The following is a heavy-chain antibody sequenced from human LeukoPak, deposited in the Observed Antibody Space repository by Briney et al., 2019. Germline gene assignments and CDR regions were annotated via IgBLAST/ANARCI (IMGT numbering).Heavy chain of an antibody. CDR3: ARDHWGYYDL. CDR2: ISSSGSTI. CDR1: GFTFSDYY. V-gene: IGHV3-11*04. Sequence: PGGSLRLSCAASGFTFSDYYMSWIRQAPGKGLEWVSYISSSGSTIYYADSVKGRFTISRHNAKNSLYPQMNSLRGEGTAVYYCARDHWGYYDLWGRGTLVTVSS. D-gene: IGHD7-27*01. J-gene: IGHJ2*01.